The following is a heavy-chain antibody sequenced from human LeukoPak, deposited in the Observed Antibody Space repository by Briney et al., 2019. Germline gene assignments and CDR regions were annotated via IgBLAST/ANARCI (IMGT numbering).Heavy chain of an antibody. J-gene: IGHJ6*03. V-gene: IGHV1-8*01. CDR1: GYTFTSYD. Sequence: ASVKVSCKASGYTFTSYDINWVRQATGQGLEWMGWMNPNSGNTGYAQKFQGRVTMTRNTSISTAYMELSSLRSEDTAVYYCARARLYYYYRDVWGKGTTVTVSS. CDR2: MNPNSGNT. D-gene: IGHD6-6*01. CDR3: ARARLYYYYRDV.